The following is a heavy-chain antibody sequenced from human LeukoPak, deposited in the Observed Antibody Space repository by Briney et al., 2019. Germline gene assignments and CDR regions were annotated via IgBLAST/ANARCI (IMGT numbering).Heavy chain of an antibody. D-gene: IGHD2-2*01. CDR1: GYTFTNYG. J-gene: IGHJ6*02. CDR2: ISPYNGYT. Sequence: ASVKVSCKASGYTFTNYGFSWVRQAPGQGLEWMGRISPYNGYTNYAQKFQGRVTMTADTSTSTAYMELRSLISDDTAVYYCATWHCSGTSCYADGLGVWGQGTTVTVSS. V-gene: IGHV1-18*01. CDR3: ATWHCSGTSCYADGLGV.